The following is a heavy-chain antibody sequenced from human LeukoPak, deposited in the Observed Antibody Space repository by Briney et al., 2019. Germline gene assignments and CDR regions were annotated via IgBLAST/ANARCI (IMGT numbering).Heavy chain of an antibody. J-gene: IGHJ4*02. CDR1: GYTFTNYY. Sequence: ASVKVSCKASGYTFTNYYMHWVRQAPGQGLEWMGIINPSGGSTSYAQKFQGRVTITADKSTSTAYMELSSLRSEDTAVYYCARDRHDYVEYWGQGTLVTVSS. CDR3: ARDRHDYVEY. V-gene: IGHV1-46*01. CDR2: INPSGGST.